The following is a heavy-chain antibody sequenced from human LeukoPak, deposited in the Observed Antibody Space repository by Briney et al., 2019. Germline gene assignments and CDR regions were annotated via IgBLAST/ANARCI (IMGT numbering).Heavy chain of an antibody. CDR2: IYSGGST. V-gene: IGHV3-66*02. D-gene: IGHD6-13*01. Sequence: GGSLRLSCAASGFSFSTYWMTWVRQAPGKGLEWVSVIYSGGSTYYADSVEGRFTISRDYSKNTLYLQMNSLRADDTAVYYCARFGEYSSSWPLDSWGQGTLVTVSS. CDR3: ARFGEYSSSWPLDS. CDR1: GFSFSTYW. J-gene: IGHJ4*02.